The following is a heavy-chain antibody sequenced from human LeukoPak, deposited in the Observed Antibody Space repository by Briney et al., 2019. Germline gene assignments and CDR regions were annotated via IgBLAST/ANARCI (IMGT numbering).Heavy chain of an antibody. J-gene: IGHJ5*02. CDR1: GFTFSSYS. CDR3: AKIFHTDGYYLGEHLFDA. CDR2: ISSSSGTI. Sequence: GGSLRLSCAASGFTFSSYSMTWVRQAPGKGLEGVSYISSSSGTIYYADSVKGRFTISRDNAKNSLYLQMNSLRAEDTAIYYCAKIFHTDGYYLGEHLFDAWGQGTLVTVSS. V-gene: IGHV3-48*01. D-gene: IGHD3-22*01.